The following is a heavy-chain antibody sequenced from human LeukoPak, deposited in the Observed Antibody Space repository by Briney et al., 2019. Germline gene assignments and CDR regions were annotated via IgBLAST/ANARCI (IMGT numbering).Heavy chain of an antibody. V-gene: IGHV1-69*06. CDR2: IIPIFGTA. D-gene: IGHD2-15*01. Sequence: ASVKVSCKASGGTFSSYAISWVRQAPGRGLEWMGGIIPIFGTANYAQKFQGRVTITADKSTSTAYMELSSLRSEDTAVYYCARVKLSGNAFDIWGQGTMVTVSS. J-gene: IGHJ3*02. CDR3: ARVKLSGNAFDI. CDR1: GGTFSSYA.